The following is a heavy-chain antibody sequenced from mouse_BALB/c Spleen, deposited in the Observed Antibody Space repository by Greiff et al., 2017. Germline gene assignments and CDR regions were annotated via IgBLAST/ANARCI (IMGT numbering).Heavy chain of an antibody. V-gene: IGHV1-14*01. CDR2: INPYNDGT. D-gene: IGHD2-4*01. CDR3: ARRGVYYDNGMDY. Sequence: EVQGVESGPELVKPGASVKMSCKASGYTFTSYVMHWVKQKPGQGLEWIGYINPYNDGTKYNEKFKGKATLTSDKSSSTAYMELSSLTSEDSAVYYCARRGVYYDNGMDYWGQGTSVTVSS. CDR1: GYTFTSYV. J-gene: IGHJ4*01.